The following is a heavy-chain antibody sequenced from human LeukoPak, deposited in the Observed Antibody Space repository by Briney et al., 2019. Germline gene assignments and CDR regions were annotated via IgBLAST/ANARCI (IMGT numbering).Heavy chain of an antibody. CDR3: ARSNPIAAAGRFDY. CDR2: IYYSGST. D-gene: IGHD6-13*01. V-gene: IGHV4-59*01. Sequence: SETLSLTCTVSGGSISRYYWSWIRQPPGKGLEWIGYIYYSGSTNYNPSLKSRVTISVDTSKNQFSLKLSSVTAADTAVYYCARSNPIAAAGRFDYWGQGTLVTVSS. J-gene: IGHJ4*02. CDR1: GGSISRYY.